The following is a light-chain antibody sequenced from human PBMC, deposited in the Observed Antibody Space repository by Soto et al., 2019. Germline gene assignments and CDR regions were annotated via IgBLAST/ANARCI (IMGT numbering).Light chain of an antibody. Sequence: AILMTQSPSSFSSSTGDMFTITCGASQGISSYLAWYQQKPGKAPKLLIYAASTLQSGVPSRFSGSGSGTDFTLTISCLQSEDFATYYCQQYYSYLWTFGQGTKVDIK. J-gene: IGKJ1*01. CDR2: AAS. CDR3: QQYYSYLWT. V-gene: IGKV1-8*01. CDR1: QGISSY.